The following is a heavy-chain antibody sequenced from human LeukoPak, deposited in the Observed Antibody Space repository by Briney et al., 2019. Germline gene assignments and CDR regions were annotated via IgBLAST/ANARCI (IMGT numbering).Heavy chain of an antibody. D-gene: IGHD3-22*01. CDR1: GGTFSSYT. Sequence: ASVKVSCKASGGTFSSYTISWVRQVPGQGLEWMGGIVPIFGTANYAQKFQGRVTITTDESTSTAYLELSSLRSEDTAVYYCARTPKSETYYYDSSGYSPFDYWGQGTLVPVSS. CDR2: IVPIFGTA. V-gene: IGHV1-69*05. CDR3: ARTPKSETYYYDSSGYSPFDY. J-gene: IGHJ4*02.